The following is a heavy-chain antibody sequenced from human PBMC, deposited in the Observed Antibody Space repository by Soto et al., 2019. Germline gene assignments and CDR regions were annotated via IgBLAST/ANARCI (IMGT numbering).Heavy chain of an antibody. J-gene: IGHJ4*02. CDR3: ARDECDINGTGGYDY. V-gene: IGHV4-61*01. Sequence: SETLSLTCTVSGGSVSSGSYYWSWIRQPPGKGLEWIGYIYYSGSTNYNPSLKSRVTISVDTSKNQFSLKLSSVTAADTAVYYSARDECDINGTGGYDYWGQGTLVTVSS. CDR1: GGSVSSGSYY. CDR2: IYYSGST. D-gene: IGHD1-7*01.